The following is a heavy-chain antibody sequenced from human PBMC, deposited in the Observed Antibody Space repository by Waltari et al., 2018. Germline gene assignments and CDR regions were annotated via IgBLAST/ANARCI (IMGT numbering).Heavy chain of an antibody. CDR2: IYYSGST. V-gene: IGHV4-30-4*08. Sequence: QVQLQESGPGLVKPSQTLSLTCTVSGGSISSGDYYWSWIRQPPGKGLEWIGYIYYSGSTYYNPSLKSRVTISVDTSKNQFSLKLSSVTAADTAVYYCARERLHLGELSPSGYFDLWGRGTLVTVSS. D-gene: IGHD3-16*02. J-gene: IGHJ2*01. CDR3: ARERLHLGELSPSGYFDL. CDR1: GGSISSGDYY.